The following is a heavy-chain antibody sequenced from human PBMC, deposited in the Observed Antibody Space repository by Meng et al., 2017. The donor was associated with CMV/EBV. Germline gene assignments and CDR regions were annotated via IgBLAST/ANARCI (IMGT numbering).Heavy chain of an antibody. CDR2: IYFGGNT. CDR3: ARDIGGRRIAARPDY. D-gene: IGHD6-6*01. J-gene: IGHJ4*02. Sequence: SETLSFTCTVSGGSIYSSTFYWGWIRQPPGKGLEWIGSIYFGGNTYYNPSLKSRVTISIDTSKNQFSLRLSSVTAADTAVYYCARDIGGRRIAARPDYWGQGTLVTVSS. V-gene: IGHV4-39*07. CDR1: GGSIYSSTFY.